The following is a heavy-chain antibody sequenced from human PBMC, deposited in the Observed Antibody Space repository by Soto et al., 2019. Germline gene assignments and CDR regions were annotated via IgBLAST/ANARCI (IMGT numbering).Heavy chain of an antibody. J-gene: IGHJ4*02. Sequence: GGSLRLSCAASGFTFSSYGMHWVRQAPGKGLEWVAVIWYDGSNKYYADSVKGRFTISGDNSKNTLYLQMNSLRAEDTAVYYCARNVYFRGVAVAGTGVDYWGQGTLVTVSS. D-gene: IGHD6-19*01. CDR2: IWYDGSNK. CDR3: ARNVYFRGVAVAGTGVDY. V-gene: IGHV3-33*01. CDR1: GFTFSSYG.